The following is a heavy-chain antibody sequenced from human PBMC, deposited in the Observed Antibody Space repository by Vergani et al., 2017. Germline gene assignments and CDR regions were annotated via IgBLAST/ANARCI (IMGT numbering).Heavy chain of an antibody. CDR2: ISSSSNI. D-gene: IGHD4-23*01. V-gene: IGHV3-48*01. Sequence: EVQLVESGGDLVQPGGSLRLSCAASGFTLSSFSMNWVRQAPGKGLEWVSYISSSSNIFYADPVKGRFTISRDNGKNSLYLQMNSLRAEDTAVYYCARDRADDYGGNSGVDAFDIWGQGTMVTVSS. CDR3: ARDRADDYGGNSGVDAFDI. J-gene: IGHJ3*02. CDR1: GFTLSSFS.